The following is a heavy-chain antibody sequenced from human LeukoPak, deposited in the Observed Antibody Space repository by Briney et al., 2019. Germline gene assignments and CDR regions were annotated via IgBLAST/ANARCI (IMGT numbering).Heavy chain of an antibody. D-gene: IGHD3-3*01. CDR1: GFAFSTYW. J-gene: IGHJ4*02. Sequence: GGSLRLSCATSGFAFSTYWMDWVRQAPGKGLERVGNINQDGSVKHYVDSVRGRFTISRDNARNSVYLQMSALRVEDTAVYYCTRDFVFWGQGSLVTASS. CDR2: INQDGSVK. CDR3: TRDFVF. V-gene: IGHV3-7*01.